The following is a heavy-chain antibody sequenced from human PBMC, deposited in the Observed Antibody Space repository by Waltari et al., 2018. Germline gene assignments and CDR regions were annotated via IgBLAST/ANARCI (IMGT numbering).Heavy chain of an antibody. CDR2: INHSGST. V-gene: IGHV4-34*01. CDR1: GGSFSGYY. D-gene: IGHD3-10*01. Sequence: QVQLQQWGAGLLKPSETLSLTCAVYGGSFSGYYWSWTRQPPGKGLEWIGEINHSGSTNYNPSLKSRVTISVDTSKNQFSLKLSSVTAADTAVYYCARPNYTNYGFDYWGQGTLVTVSS. CDR3: ARPNYTNYGFDY. J-gene: IGHJ4*02.